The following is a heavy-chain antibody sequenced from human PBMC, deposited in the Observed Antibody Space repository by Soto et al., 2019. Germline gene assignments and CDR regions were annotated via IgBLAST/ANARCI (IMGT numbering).Heavy chain of an antibody. CDR3: AHSSLAAAGSYSYYYGMDV. J-gene: IGHJ6*02. D-gene: IGHD6-13*01. V-gene: IGHV2-5*02. CDR2: IYWDDDK. Sequence: SGSTLVNPTQTLTLSCTFSGFSLSTSGVGVGWIRQPPGKALEWLALIYWDDDKRYSPSLKRRLTLTKDTSKNQVVLTMANMDPVDTATYYCAHSSLAAAGSYSYYYGMDVWGQGTTVTVSS. CDR1: GFSLSTSGVG.